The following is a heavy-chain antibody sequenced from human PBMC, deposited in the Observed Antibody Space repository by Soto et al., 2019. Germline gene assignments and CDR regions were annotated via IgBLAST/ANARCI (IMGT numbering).Heavy chain of an antibody. Sequence: SETLSLTCTVSGGSISSYYWSWIRQPPGKGLEWIGYIYYSGSTNHNPSLKSRVIISVDTSKNQFSLKLSSVTAADTAVYYCARAYPSGESFDYWGQGTLVTVSS. V-gene: IGHV4-59*01. CDR3: ARAYPSGESFDY. CDR2: IYYSGST. D-gene: IGHD3-10*01. J-gene: IGHJ4*02. CDR1: GGSISSYY.